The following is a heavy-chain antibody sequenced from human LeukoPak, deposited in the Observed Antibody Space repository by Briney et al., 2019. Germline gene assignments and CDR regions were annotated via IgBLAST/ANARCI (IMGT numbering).Heavy chain of an antibody. CDR3: ARAFLNYYGSGRFDY. Sequence: SETLSLTCTVSVGSISSYYWSWIRQPPGKGLEWIGYIYYSGSTNYNPSLKSRVTISVDTSKNQFSLKLSSVTAADTAVYYCARAFLNYYGSGRFDYWGQGTLVTVSS. CDR2: IYYSGST. CDR1: VGSISSYY. V-gene: IGHV4-59*01. D-gene: IGHD3-10*01. J-gene: IGHJ4*02.